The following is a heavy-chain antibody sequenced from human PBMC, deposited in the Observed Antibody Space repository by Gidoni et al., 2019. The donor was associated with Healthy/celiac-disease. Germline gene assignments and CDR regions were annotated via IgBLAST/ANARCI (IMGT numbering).Heavy chain of an antibody. CDR2: IGTAGDT. J-gene: IGHJ3*02. CDR3: ASQTGRDAFDI. V-gene: IGHV3-13*01. D-gene: IGHD1-1*01. CDR1: GFTFSSYD. Sequence: EVQLVESGGGLVQPGGSLRLSCAASGFTFSSYDMHWVRQATGKGLEWVSAIGTAGDTYYPGSVKGRFTISRENAKNSLYLQMNSLRAGDTAVYYCASQTGRDAFDIWGQGTMVTVSS.